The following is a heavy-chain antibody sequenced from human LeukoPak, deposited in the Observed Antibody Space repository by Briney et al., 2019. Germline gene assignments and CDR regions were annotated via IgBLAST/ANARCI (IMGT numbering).Heavy chain of an antibody. CDR3: ARARHVNSFYAFDI. CDR2: LSKSGNT. D-gene: IGHD5-18*01. J-gene: IGHJ3*02. Sequence: SETLSLTRTVSGGSISSYYWSWIRLPPGKGLEWIGYLSKSGNTNYSPPLKSRVTIFGDTSKNQFFLKLSSVTAADTAVYYCARARHVNSFYAFDIWGQGTLVTVSS. V-gene: IGHV4-59*01. CDR1: GGSISSYY.